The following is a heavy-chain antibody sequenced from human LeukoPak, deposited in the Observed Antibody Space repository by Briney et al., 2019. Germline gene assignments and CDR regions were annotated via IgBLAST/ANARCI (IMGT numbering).Heavy chain of an antibody. V-gene: IGHV3-48*01. CDR1: GFPFSSYN. D-gene: IGHD3-22*01. CDR3: AREYYYDSTGYYGY. J-gene: IGHJ4*02. CDR2: FSSSSSTI. Sequence: GGSLSLSCAASGFPFSSYNMIWLRQARGKGRVGVSYFSSSSSTIYYAICVKGRFIISRDNAKNSLYLQMNSLRAEDTAVYYCAREYYYDSTGYYGYCGQGTLVTVSS.